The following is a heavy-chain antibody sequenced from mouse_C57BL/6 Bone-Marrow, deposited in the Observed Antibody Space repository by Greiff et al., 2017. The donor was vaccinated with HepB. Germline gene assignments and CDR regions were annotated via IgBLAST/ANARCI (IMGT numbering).Heavy chain of an antibody. Sequence: VQLQQSGPELVKPGASVKISCKASGYAFSSSWMNWVKQRPGKGLEWIGRIYPGDGDTNYNGKFKGKATLTADKSSSTAYMQLSSLTSEDSAVYFCARKDGYSYYFDYWGQGTTLTVSS. D-gene: IGHD2-3*01. CDR1: GYAFSSSW. J-gene: IGHJ2*01. CDR3: ARKDGYSYYFDY. V-gene: IGHV1-82*01. CDR2: IYPGDGDT.